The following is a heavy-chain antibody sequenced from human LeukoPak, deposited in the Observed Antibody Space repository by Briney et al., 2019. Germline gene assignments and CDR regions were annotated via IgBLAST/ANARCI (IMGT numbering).Heavy chain of an antibody. CDR3: ARAGYYDSSVYYHDGDVFDI. CDR1: GGSISSGGYS. V-gene: IGHV4-30-2*01. D-gene: IGHD3-22*01. Sequence: SSQTLSLTCAVSGGSISSGGYSWSWIRQPPGKGLEWIGCIYHSGSTYYNPSLKSRVTISVDRSKNQFSLKLSSVTAADTAVYYCARAGYYDSSVYYHDGDVFDIGAKGKRSPVSS. J-gene: IGHJ3*02. CDR2: IYHSGST.